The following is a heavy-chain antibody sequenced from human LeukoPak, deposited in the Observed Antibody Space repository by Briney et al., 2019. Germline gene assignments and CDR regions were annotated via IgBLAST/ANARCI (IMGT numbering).Heavy chain of an antibody. J-gene: IGHJ5*02. D-gene: IGHD2-15*01. V-gene: IGHV3-30-3*01. Sequence: GGSLRLSCAASGFTFSDHSMHWVRQAPGKGLEWVSSIAYDSSDTYYADSVKGRFTISRDNSKNTLYLQMNSLRAEDTAVYYCARDLEDCSGGSCYSWFDPWGQGTLVTVSS. CDR1: GFTFSDHS. CDR3: ARDLEDCSGGSCYSWFDP. CDR2: IAYDSSDT.